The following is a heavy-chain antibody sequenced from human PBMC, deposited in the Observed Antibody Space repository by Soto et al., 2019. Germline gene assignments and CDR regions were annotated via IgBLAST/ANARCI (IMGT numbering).Heavy chain of an antibody. CDR1: GGSISPFY. J-gene: IGHJ4*02. V-gene: IGHV4-59*01. D-gene: IGHD2-15*01. CDR3: ARVGGVAARTFDY. CDR2: LYYSGNT. Sequence: SETLSLTCTVSGGSISPFYWSWARQPPGKGLEWIGYLYYSGNTNYNPSLKSRVTISVDASKNQVSLRLTSVTAADTAVYYCARVGGVAARTFDYWGQGTVVTVS.